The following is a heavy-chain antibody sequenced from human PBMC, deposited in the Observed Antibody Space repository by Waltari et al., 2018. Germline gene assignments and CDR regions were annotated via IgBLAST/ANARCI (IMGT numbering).Heavy chain of an antibody. CDR2: ISYDGSNK. Sequence: QVQLVESGGGVVQPGRSLRLSCAASGFTFSSYAMHWVRQAPGKGLEWVAVISYDGSNKYYADSVKGRFTISRDNSKNTLYLQMNSLRAEDTAVYYCARDVRITTLNWFDPWGQGTLVTVSS. CDR1: GFTFSSYA. D-gene: IGHD3-3*01. V-gene: IGHV3-30*01. J-gene: IGHJ5*02. CDR3: ARDVRITTLNWFDP.